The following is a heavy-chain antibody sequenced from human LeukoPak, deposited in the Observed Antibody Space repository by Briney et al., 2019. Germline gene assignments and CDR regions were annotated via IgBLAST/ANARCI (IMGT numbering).Heavy chain of an antibody. CDR1: GFTFSTYT. CDR2: IYSGGTT. V-gene: IGHV3-53*01. J-gene: IGHJ4*02. CDR3: ARRRSSGWYFDL. Sequence: PGGSLRLSCAASGFTFSTYTMNWVRQAPGKGLEWVSVIYSGGTTYFADSVKGRFTISRDNSKNTLDLQMNSLRAEDTAVYYCARRRSSGWYFDLWGQGTLITVSS. D-gene: IGHD6-19*01.